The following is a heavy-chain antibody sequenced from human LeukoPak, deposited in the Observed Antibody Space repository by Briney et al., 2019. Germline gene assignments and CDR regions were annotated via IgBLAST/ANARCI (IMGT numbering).Heavy chain of an antibody. CDR3: AKVRNTYGDFDY. CDR1: GSTFSSYA. V-gene: IGHV3-23*01. J-gene: IGHJ4*02. D-gene: IGHD5-18*01. CDR2: ISASGAST. Sequence: GGSLRLSCAASGSTFSSYAMSWVRQAPGKGLEWVSGISASGASTYYADSVKGRFAISRDYSKNTLYLQISSLRPKDTAVYYCAKVRNTYGDFDYWGQGTLVTVSS.